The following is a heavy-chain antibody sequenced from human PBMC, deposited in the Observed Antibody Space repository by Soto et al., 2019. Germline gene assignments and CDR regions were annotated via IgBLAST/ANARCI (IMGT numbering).Heavy chain of an antibody. CDR1: GGSISSYY. CDR3: ARLGYSSSWSDFDY. V-gene: IGHV4-59*08. D-gene: IGHD6-13*01. J-gene: IGHJ4*02. Sequence: SETLSLTCTASGGSISSYYWSWIRQPPGKGLEWIGYIYYSGSTNYNPSLKSRVTISVDTSKNQFSLKLSSVTAAGTAVYYCARLGYSSSWSDFDYWGQGTLVTVSS. CDR2: IYYSGST.